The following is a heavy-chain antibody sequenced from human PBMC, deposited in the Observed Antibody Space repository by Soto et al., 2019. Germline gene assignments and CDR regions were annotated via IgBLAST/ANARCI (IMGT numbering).Heavy chain of an antibody. CDR1: GGSISSGGYS. D-gene: IGHD3-16*02. CDR2: IYHSGST. CDR3: AICYMSATRFDT. V-gene: IGHV4-30-2*01. J-gene: IGHJ5*02. Sequence: SETLSLTCAVSGGSISSGGYSWSWIRQPPGKGLEWIGYIYHSGSTYYNPSLKSRVTISVDRSKNQFSLKLSSVTAADTAVYYFAICYMSATRFDTLGKGNLLTVSS.